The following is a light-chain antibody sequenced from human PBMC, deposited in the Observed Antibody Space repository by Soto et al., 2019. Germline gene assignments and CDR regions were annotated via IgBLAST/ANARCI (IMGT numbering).Light chain of an antibody. Sequence: QSALTQPASVSESPGQSITISCTGTSRDVGGYNYVSWYQQHPGEVPRLVIYEVSNRPSGVSSRFSGSKSGNTASLTISGLLAEDEADYYCSSYTSSSTDVFGTGTKLTVL. CDR2: EVS. CDR3: SSYTSSSTDV. CDR1: SRDVGGYNY. V-gene: IGLV2-14*01. J-gene: IGLJ1*01.